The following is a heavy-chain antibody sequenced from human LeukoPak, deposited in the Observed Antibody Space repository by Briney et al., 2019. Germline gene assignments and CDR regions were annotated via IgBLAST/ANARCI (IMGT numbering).Heavy chain of an antibody. V-gene: IGHV3-23*01. CDR1: GFTFSSDA. CDR2: ISGSGGST. CDR3: AKRGPGSSYPYYFDY. J-gene: IGHJ4*02. Sequence: GGSLRLSCAASGFTFSSDAMSWVRQAPGKGLEWVSAISGSGGSTYYADSVKGRFTISRDNSKNTLYLHMNSLRAEDTAVYYCAKRGPGSSYPYYFDYWGQGTLVTVSS. D-gene: IGHD3-10*01.